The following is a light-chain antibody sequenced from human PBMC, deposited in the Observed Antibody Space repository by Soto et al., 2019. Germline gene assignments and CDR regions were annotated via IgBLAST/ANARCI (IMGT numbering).Light chain of an antibody. Sequence: QSVLTQPASVSGSPGQSITISCTGTSSDVGAYTYVSWYQQHPGKAPKLMIYDVSNRPSGVSNRFSGSKSGNTAFLIISGLQAEDEVEYYCTSYTSNSTPYVFGGGTKVTVL. CDR1: SSDVGAYTY. CDR3: TSYTSNSTPYV. J-gene: IGLJ1*01. V-gene: IGLV2-14*01. CDR2: DVS.